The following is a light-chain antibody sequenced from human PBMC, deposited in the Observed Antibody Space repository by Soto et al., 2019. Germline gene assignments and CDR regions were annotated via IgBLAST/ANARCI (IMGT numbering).Light chain of an antibody. J-gene: IGKJ4*01. V-gene: IGKV3-15*01. Sequence: DIEMTQSPATLSVSPGERATLSCRASQSVFSDLAWYQQKPGQAPRLLIYRASTRATAIPVRFSGSGSGTGFTLTISSLQSEDSAVYYCQQYNDWPLTFGGGTKVEIK. CDR2: RAS. CDR1: QSVFSD. CDR3: QQYNDWPLT.